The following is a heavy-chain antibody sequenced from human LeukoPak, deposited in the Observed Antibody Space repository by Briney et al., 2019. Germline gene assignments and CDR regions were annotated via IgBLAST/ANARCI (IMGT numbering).Heavy chain of an antibody. Sequence: SETLSLTCAVYGGSFSGYYWSWIRQPPGKGLEWIGNIYYSGSSNYNPSLKSRVTISIDTSKNQFSLKLNSVTAADTAVYYCARGEVGATTDFDYWGQGTLVTVSS. J-gene: IGHJ4*02. D-gene: IGHD1-26*01. CDR3: ARGEVGATTDFDY. V-gene: IGHV4-59*01. CDR2: IYYSGSS. CDR1: GGSFSGYY.